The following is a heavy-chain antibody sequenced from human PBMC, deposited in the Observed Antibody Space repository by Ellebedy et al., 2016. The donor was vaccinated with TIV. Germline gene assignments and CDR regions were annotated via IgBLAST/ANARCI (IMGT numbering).Heavy chain of an antibody. CDR3: ARDDYGGSDAFDI. V-gene: IGHV3-23*01. Sequence: GESLKISCAASGFTFSSYAMSWVRQAPGKGLEWVSAISGSGGSTYYADSVKGRFTISRDNSKNTLYLQMNSLRAEDTAVYYCARDDYGGSDAFDIWGQGTMVTVSS. CDR2: ISGSGGST. CDR1: GFTFSSYA. D-gene: IGHD4-23*01. J-gene: IGHJ3*02.